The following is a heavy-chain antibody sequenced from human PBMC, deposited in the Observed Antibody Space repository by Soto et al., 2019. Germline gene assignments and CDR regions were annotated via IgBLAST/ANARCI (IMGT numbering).Heavy chain of an antibody. V-gene: IGHV3-33*01. CDR1: GFTFSSYG. Sequence: GGSLRLSCAASGFTFSSYGMHWVRQAPGKGLEWVAVIWYDGSNKYYADSVKGRFTISRDNSKNTLYLQMNSLRAEATAVYYCARDKLDYYDSSGYYYWGQGTLVTVSS. J-gene: IGHJ4*02. CDR3: ARDKLDYYDSSGYYY. D-gene: IGHD3-22*01. CDR2: IWYDGSNK.